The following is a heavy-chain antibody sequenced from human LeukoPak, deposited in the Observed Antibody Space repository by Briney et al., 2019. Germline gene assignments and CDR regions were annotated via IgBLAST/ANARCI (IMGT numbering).Heavy chain of an antibody. CDR2: ISSSGSTI. Sequence: GGSLRLSCAASGFTFSSYEMNWVRQAPGKGLEWVSYISSSGSTIYYADSVKGRFTISRDNAKNSLYLQMNSLRAEDTTVYYCVVVPAAMSNWFDPWGQGTLVTVSS. CDR3: VVVPAAMSNWFDP. D-gene: IGHD2-2*01. J-gene: IGHJ5*02. CDR1: GFTFSSYE. V-gene: IGHV3-48*03.